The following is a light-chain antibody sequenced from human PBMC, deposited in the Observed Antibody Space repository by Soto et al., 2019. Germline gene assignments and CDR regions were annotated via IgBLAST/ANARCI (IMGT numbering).Light chain of an antibody. CDR1: QSINSY. Sequence: DIQMTQSPSSLSASVGDSVTITCRASQSINSYLNWYQHKPGTAPQLLIYAASTLQGGVPSRFSGSGSGTDFTLTISSLQPEDSATYYCQQSYSTLFAFGPVTKVDAK. CDR2: AAS. J-gene: IGKJ3*01. V-gene: IGKV1-39*01. CDR3: QQSYSTLFA.